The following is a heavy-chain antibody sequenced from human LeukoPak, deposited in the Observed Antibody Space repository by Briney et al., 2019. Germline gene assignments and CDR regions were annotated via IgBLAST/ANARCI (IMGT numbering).Heavy chain of an antibody. D-gene: IGHD3-22*01. Sequence: SVKVSCKASGGTFSSYAISWVRQAPGQGLEWMGGIIPISGTANYAQKFQGRVTITADESTSTAYMELSSLRSEDTAVYYCARPLSSGYYFLGAFDIWGQGTMVTVSS. CDR3: ARPLSSGYYFLGAFDI. CDR1: GGTFSSYA. J-gene: IGHJ3*02. V-gene: IGHV1-69*13. CDR2: IIPISGTA.